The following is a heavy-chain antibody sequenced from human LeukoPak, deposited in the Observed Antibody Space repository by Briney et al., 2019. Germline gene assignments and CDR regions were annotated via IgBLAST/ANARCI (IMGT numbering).Heavy chain of an antibody. CDR1: GDSITSGFNY. CDR3: ARRATTVLALGAFDF. CDR2: VYYTGTT. Sequence: KPSETLSLICSVSGDSITSGFNYWDWIRQSPQRGLEWVGSVYYTGTTYYNPSLDSRVTISIDTSQNLFSLNLTSVTAADTATYFCARRATTVLALGAFDFWGQGTEVTVSS. V-gene: IGHV4-39*02. D-gene: IGHD4-11*01. J-gene: IGHJ3*01.